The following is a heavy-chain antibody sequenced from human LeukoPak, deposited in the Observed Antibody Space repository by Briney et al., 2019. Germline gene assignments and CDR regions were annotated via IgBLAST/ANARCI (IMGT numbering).Heavy chain of an antibody. Sequence: SETLSLTCTVSGGSISSGDYYWSWIRQPPGKGLEWIGYIYYSGSTYYNPSLKSRVTISVDTSKNQFSLKLSSVTAADTAVYYCAREADSSGYPNPFFDYWGQGTLVTVSS. CDR1: GGSISSGDYY. V-gene: IGHV4-30-4*08. CDR2: IYYSGST. J-gene: IGHJ4*02. D-gene: IGHD3-22*01. CDR3: AREADSSGYPNPFFDY.